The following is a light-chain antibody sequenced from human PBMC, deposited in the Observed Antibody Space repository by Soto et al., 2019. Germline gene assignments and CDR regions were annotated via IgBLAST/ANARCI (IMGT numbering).Light chain of an antibody. V-gene: IGKV3-20*01. Sequence: EIVLTQSPGTLTLSPGESAALSCRASQTISNNYFGWYRQKPGQAPRLLIYAVSSRAAGIPDRFSGSGSGTDFALTIARLAPEDSAVYYCQQHSNSPWTFGQGTRVEI. CDR1: QTISNNY. J-gene: IGKJ1*01. CDR3: QQHSNSPWT. CDR2: AVS.